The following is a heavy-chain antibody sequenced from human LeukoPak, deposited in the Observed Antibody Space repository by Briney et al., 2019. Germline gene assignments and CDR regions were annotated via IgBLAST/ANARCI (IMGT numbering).Heavy chain of an antibody. Sequence: SETLSLTCTVSGGSISSYYWSWIRQPPGKGLEWIGYIYYSGSTNYNPSLKSRVTISVDTSKNQFSLKLSPVTAADTAVYYCARGGRTVTIGYWGQGTLVTVSS. V-gene: IGHV4-59*08. J-gene: IGHJ4*02. D-gene: IGHD4-17*01. CDR1: GGSISSYY. CDR2: IYYSGST. CDR3: ARGGRTVTIGY.